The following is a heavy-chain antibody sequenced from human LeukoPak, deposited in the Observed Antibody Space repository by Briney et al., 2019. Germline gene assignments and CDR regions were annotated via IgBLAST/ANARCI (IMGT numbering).Heavy chain of an antibody. CDR1: GYTFTSYD. J-gene: IGHJ5*02. Sequence: ASVKVSCKASGYTFTSYDINWVRQATGQGLEWMGWINPNSGNTGYTQKFQGRVTMTRNTSLTTAYMELTSLKSEDTAVYYCARSLGTYWGKDFLNWFDPWGQRTLVTVSS. D-gene: IGHD3-16*01. CDR2: INPNSGNT. CDR3: ARSLGTYWGKDFLNWFDP. V-gene: IGHV1-8*02.